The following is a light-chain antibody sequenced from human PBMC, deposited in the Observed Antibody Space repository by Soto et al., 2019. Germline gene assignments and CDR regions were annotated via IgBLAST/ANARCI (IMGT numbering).Light chain of an antibody. CDR2: AAS. CDR1: QGISSY. V-gene: IGKV1-16*01. Sequence: DIQMTQSPSSLSASVGDRVTIICRMSQGISSYLAWYQQKPGKAPELLIYAASTLQSGVLSRFSGSGSGTEFTLTISSLQPDDFATYYCQQYNSYLFGQGTKVDIK. J-gene: IGKJ1*01. CDR3: QQYNSYL.